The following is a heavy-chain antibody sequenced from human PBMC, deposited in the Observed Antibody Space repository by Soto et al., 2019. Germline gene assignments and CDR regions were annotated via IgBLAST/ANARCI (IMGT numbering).Heavy chain of an antibody. J-gene: IGHJ4*02. V-gene: IGHV4-31*03. D-gene: IGHD3-22*01. CDR2: IYSSGTT. CDR3: ARTDSSGYYFVY. CDR1: GDFISSGGYY. Sequence: QVQLQESGPGLVKPSQTLSLTCTVSGDFISSGGYYWSWIRQLPGKGLEWIGYIYSSGTTYYNPSLKSRFTITLGXSKNQFSLNLSSVTAADTAVYYCARTDSSGYYFVYWGQGTLVTVFS.